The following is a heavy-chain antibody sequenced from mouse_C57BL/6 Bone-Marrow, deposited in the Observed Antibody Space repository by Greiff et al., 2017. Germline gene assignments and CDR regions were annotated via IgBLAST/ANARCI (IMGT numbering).Heavy chain of an antibody. Sequence: EVKVVETGGGLVQPGGSRGLSCEGSGFTFSGFWMSWVRQTPGKTLEWIGDINSDGSAINYAPSIKDRFTIFRDNDKSTLYLQMSNVRSEDTATYFCRYYDLYYAMDYWGQGTSVTVSS. CDR2: INSDGSAI. CDR3: RYYDLYYAMDY. D-gene: IGHD2-4*01. V-gene: IGHV11-2*01. J-gene: IGHJ4*01. CDR1: GFTFSGFW.